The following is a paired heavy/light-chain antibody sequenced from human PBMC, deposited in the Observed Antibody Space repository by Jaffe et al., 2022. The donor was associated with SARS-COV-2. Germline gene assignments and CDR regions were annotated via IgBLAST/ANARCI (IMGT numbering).Heavy chain of an antibody. D-gene: IGHD6-13*01. J-gene: IGHJ3*02. CDR1: GFSLSTSGMC. Sequence: QVTLRESGPALVKPTQTLTLTCTFSGFSLSTSGMCVSWIRQPPGKALEWLALIDWDDDKYYSTSLKTRLTISKDTSKNQVVLTMTNMDPVDTATYYCARMHHFEQIAAAATGAFDIWGQGTMVTVSS. CDR3: ARMHHFEQIAAAATGAFDI. V-gene: IGHV2-70*01. CDR2: IDWDDDK.
Light chain of an antibody. J-gene: IGKJ1*01. CDR1: QSISSY. V-gene: IGKV1-39*01. CDR3: QQSYSTPK. CDR2: AAS. Sequence: DIQMTQSPSSLSASVGDRVTITCRASQSISSYLNWYQQKPGKAPKLLIYAASSLQSGVPSRFSGSGSGTDFTLTISSLQPEDFATYYCQQSYSTPKFGQGTKVEIK.